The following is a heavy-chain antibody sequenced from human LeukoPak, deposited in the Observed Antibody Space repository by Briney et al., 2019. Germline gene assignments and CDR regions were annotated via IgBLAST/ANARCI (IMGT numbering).Heavy chain of an antibody. V-gene: IGHV4-59*08. CDR1: GSSISSYY. D-gene: IGHD4-17*01. Sequence: SETLSLTCTVSGSSISSYYWSWIRQPPGKGLEWLGYIYYSGSTNYNPSLKSRVTISVDTSKNQFSLKLSSVTAADTAVYYCARNGDYETGIDAFDIWGQGTMVTVSS. CDR2: IYYSGST. J-gene: IGHJ3*02. CDR3: ARNGDYETGIDAFDI.